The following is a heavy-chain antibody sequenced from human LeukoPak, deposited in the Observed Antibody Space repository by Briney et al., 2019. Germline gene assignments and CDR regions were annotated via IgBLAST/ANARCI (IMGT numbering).Heavy chain of an antibody. J-gene: IGHJ4*02. D-gene: IGHD6-13*01. CDR3: ARDMGAAGGFDY. CDR2: IYSGGST. Sequence: PGGSLRLSCAASGFTFSDYYMSWIRQAPGKGLEWVSVIYSGGSTYYADSVKGRFTISRDNSKNTLYLQMNSLRAEDTAVYYCARDMGAAGGFDYWGQGTLVTVSS. V-gene: IGHV3-53*01. CDR1: GFTFSDYY.